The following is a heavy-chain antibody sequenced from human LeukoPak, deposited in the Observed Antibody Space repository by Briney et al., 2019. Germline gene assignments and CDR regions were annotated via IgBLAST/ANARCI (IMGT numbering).Heavy chain of an antibody. CDR2: ISGSGGST. D-gene: IGHD3-10*01. V-gene: IGHV3-23*01. CDR3: AKGEWFGEPWDY. J-gene: IGHJ4*02. Sequence: PGGSLRLSCAASGFTFSSYAMSWVRQAPGKGLEWVSVISGSGGSTYYADSVKGRFTISGDNSKNTLYLQMNSLRAEDTAVYYCAKGEWFGEPWDYWGQGTLVTVSS. CDR1: GFTFSSYA.